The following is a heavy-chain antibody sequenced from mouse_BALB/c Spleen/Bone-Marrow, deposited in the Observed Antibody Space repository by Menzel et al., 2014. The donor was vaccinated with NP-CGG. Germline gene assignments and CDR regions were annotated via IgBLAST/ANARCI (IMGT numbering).Heavy chain of an antibody. D-gene: IGHD2-14*01. CDR2: IHPNSGNT. J-gene: IGHJ2*01. CDR1: GYTFTSSW. Sequence: QVQLQQSGSVLVRPGASVKLSYKASGYTFTSSWMHWAKQRPGQGLEWIGEIHPNSGNTNYNEKFKGKATLTVDTSSSTAYVDLRSLTSEDSAVYYCARHYRYAYYFDYWGQGTTLTVSS. V-gene: IGHV1S130*01. CDR3: ARHYRYAYYFDY.